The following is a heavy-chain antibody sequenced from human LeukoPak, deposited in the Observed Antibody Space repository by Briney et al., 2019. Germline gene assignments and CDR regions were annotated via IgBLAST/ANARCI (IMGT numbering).Heavy chain of an antibody. CDR1: GFTFSNYR. CDR3: AKTGERDY. D-gene: IGHD7-27*01. Sequence: GGSLRLSCAASGFTFSNYRMNWVRQAPGKGLEWVSSISSSRSSIYYADSVKGRFTISRDNAENSLYLQMNSLRDEDTAVYYCAKTGERDYWGRGTLVTVSS. CDR2: ISSSRSSI. V-gene: IGHV3-21*01. J-gene: IGHJ4*02.